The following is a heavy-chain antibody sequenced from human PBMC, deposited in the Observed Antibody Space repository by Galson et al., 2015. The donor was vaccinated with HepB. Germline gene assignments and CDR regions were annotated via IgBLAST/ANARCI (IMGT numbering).Heavy chain of an antibody. Sequence: SLTCAVSGYSISSSHWWGWIRQPPGKGLEWIGYIYYSGNSYYNPSLRSRVTMSVVTSENQFSLKVSSVTAVDTAVYYCATAAASGIDYWGQGTLVTVSS. V-gene: IGHV4-28*01. CDR2: IYYSGNS. CDR3: ATAAASGIDY. CDR1: GYSISSSHW. J-gene: IGHJ4*02. D-gene: IGHD6-13*01.